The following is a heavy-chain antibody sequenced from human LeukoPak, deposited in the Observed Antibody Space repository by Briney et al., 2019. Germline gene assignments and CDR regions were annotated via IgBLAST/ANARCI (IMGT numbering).Heavy chain of an antibody. CDR2: ISWDGGST. J-gene: IGHJ5*02. CDR1: GFTFDDYA. D-gene: IGHD6-19*01. CDR3: AKGYSSGWFENWFDP. Sequence: PGGSLRLSCAASGFTFDDYAMHWVRQAPGKGLEGVSLISWDGGSTYYADSVKGRFTISRDNSKNSLYLQMNSLRAEDTALYYCAKGYSSGWFENWFDPWGQGTLVTVSS. V-gene: IGHV3-43D*04.